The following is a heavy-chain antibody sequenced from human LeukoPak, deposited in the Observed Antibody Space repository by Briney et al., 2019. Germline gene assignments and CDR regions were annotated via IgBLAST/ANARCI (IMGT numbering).Heavy chain of an antibody. V-gene: IGHV3-33*01. CDR2: IWYDGSNK. D-gene: IGHD4-23*01. J-gene: IGHJ4*02. CDR1: GFTFSSYG. CDR3: ASEYGGKFGPDY. Sequence: GGSLRLSCAASGFTFSSYGMHWVRQAPGKGLEWVAVIWYDGSNKYYADSVKGRFTISRDNSKNTLYLQMNSLRAEDTAVYYCASEYGGKFGPDYWGQGTLVTVSS.